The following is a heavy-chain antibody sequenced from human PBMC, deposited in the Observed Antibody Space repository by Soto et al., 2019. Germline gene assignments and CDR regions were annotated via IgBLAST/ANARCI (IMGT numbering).Heavy chain of an antibody. J-gene: IGHJ4*02. Sequence: TSETLSLTCTVSGVSVRSGSFYWAWIRQRPGKVLEWIGFGSYSGTTNYKPSLKSRVTISVDTSRSQISLKVSSLTAAGTAVYYCARGATVTQYDYWGQGTLVT. D-gene: IGHD4-17*01. V-gene: IGHV4-61*01. CDR2: GSYSGTT. CDR3: ARGATVTQYDY. CDR1: GVSVRSGSFY.